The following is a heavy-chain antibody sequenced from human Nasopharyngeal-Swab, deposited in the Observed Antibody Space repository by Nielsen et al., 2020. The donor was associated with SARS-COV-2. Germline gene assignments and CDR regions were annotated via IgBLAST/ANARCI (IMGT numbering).Heavy chain of an antibody. J-gene: IGHJ5*02. V-gene: IGHV3-21*01. CDR2: ISSSSSCI. CDR1: GFTFSSYS. CDR3: ARGGHGSSGWRNWFDP. D-gene: IGHD6-19*01. Sequence: GESLKISCAASGFTFSSYSMNWVRQAPGKGLEWVSSISSSSSCIYYADSVKGRFTISRDNAKNSLYLQMNSLRAEDTAVYYCARGGHGSSGWRNWFDPWGQGTLVTVSS.